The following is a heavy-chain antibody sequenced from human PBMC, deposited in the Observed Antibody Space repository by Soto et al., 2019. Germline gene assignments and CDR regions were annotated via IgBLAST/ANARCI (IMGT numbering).Heavy chain of an antibody. CDR2: ISGSGGST. V-gene: IGHV3-23*01. D-gene: IGHD3-10*01. CDR1: GFTFSSYA. CDR3: AKDLWRFLHVDNDDY. Sequence: GGSLRLSCAASGFTFSSYAMSWVRQAPGKGLEWVSAISGSGGSTYYADSVKGRFTMSRDNSKNTLYLQMNSLRAEDTAVYYCAKDLWRFLHVDNDDYWGQGTLVTVSS. J-gene: IGHJ4*02.